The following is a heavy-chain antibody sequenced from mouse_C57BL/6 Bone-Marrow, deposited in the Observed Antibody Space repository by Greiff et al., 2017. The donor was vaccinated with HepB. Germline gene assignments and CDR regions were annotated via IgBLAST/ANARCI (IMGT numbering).Heavy chain of an antibody. D-gene: IGHD2-2*01. V-gene: IGHV14-4*01. CDR3: TTGGLRRGGFDY. J-gene: IGHJ2*01. Sequence: EVQLQQSGAELVRPGASVKLSCTASGFNIKDDYMHWVKQRPEQGLEWIGWIDPENGDTEYASKFQGKATITADTSSNTAYLQLSSLTSEDTAVYYCTTGGLRRGGFDYWGQGTTLTVSS. CDR2: IDPENGDT. CDR1: GFNIKDDY.